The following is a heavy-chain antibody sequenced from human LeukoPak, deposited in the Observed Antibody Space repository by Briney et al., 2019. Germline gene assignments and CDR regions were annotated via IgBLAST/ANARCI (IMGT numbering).Heavy chain of an antibody. V-gene: IGHV4-59*01. Sequence: SETLSLTCSVSGDSIYWSWVRQSPGKGLQWIGTVYYSGATNYNPSLASRVTMSLDMSRSQFSLKLSSVTAADTAIYYCAVVTSHPRYFDHWGQGTLITVSS. CDR2: VYYSGAT. D-gene: IGHD2-21*02. J-gene: IGHJ4*02. CDR1: GDSIY. CDR3: AVVTSHPRYFDH.